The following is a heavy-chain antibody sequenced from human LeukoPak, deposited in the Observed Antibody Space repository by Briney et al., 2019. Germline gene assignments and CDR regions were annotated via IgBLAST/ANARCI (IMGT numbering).Heavy chain of an antibody. CDR3: ARDSQKGSPPDY. CDR1: GGTFSSYA. Sequence: SVKVSCKASGGTFSSYAISWVRQAPGQGLEWMGGIIPIFGTANYAQKFQGRVTITADESTSTAYMELSSLRSEDTAVYYCARDSQKGSPPDYWGQGTLVTVSS. J-gene: IGHJ4*02. CDR2: IIPIFGTA. D-gene: IGHD2-15*01. V-gene: IGHV1-69*13.